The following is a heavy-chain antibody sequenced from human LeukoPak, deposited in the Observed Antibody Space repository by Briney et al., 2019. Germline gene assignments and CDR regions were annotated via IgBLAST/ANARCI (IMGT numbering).Heavy chain of an antibody. D-gene: IGHD5-12*01. J-gene: IGHJ4*02. CDR2: IIPIFGTA. CDR3: VLVATISTVY. Sequence: SVKVSCKASGGTFSSYAISWVRQAPGQGLEWMGGIIPIFGTANYAQKFQGRVTITTDESTSTAYMELSGLRSEDTAVYYCVLVATISTVYWGQGTLVTVSS. CDR1: GGTFSSYA. V-gene: IGHV1-69*05.